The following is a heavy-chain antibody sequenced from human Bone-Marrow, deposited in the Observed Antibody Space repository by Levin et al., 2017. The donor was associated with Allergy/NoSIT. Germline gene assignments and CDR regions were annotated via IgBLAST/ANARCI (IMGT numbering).Heavy chain of an antibody. CDR1: GFSFSPYW. CDR2: INGDGSAT. D-gene: IGHD1/OR15-1a*01. Sequence: GGSLRLSCVASGFSFSPYWMHWVRQAPGKGLVWVSHINGDGSATSYADSVKGRFTISRANPKNTLYLQMDSRRADGTAGYYCVTFLVEHHWGQGALVTVSS. V-gene: IGHV3-74*01. J-gene: IGHJ1*01. CDR3: VTFLVEHH.